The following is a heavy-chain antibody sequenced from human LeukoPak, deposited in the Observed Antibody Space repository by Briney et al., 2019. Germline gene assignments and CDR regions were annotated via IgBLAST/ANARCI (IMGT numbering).Heavy chain of an antibody. Sequence: GGSLRLSCAASGFTFSSYSMNWVRQAPGKGLEWVSSISSSSSYIYYADSVKGRFTISRDNAKNSLYLQMNSLRAEDTAVYYCAREGNYEGQPRWFDPWGQGTLVTVSS. D-gene: IGHD1-7*01. V-gene: IGHV3-21*01. CDR3: AREGNYEGQPRWFDP. J-gene: IGHJ5*02. CDR1: GFTFSSYS. CDR2: ISSSSSYI.